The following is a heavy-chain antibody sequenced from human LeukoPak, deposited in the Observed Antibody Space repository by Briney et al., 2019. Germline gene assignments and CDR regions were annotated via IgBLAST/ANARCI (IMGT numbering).Heavy chain of an antibody. CDR3: AKVSGIAVATYHY. CDR2: ISASGGST. V-gene: IGHV3-23*01. D-gene: IGHD6-19*01. Sequence: SGGSLRLSCAASGFTFSSYAMSWVRQAPGKGLEWVSAISASGGSTYYADSVKGRFTISRDNSKNTLYLQMNSLRAEDTAVYYCAKVSGIAVATYHYWGQGTLVTVSS. J-gene: IGHJ4*02. CDR1: GFTFSSYA.